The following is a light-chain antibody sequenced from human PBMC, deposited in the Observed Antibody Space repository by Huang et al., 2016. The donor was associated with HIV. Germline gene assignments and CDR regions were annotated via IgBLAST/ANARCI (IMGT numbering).Light chain of an antibody. CDR3: QQSYSRSPFT. V-gene: IGKV1-39*01. CDR2: EAS. CDR1: QSIGRL. J-gene: IGKJ2*01. Sequence: DIQMTQSPSSLSASVGDRVIITCRTSQSIGRLLNWYQQEAGKAPKLLIYEASTVQRGVPSRFSGRGSETDFTLTISSLRPEDFATYYCQQSYSRSPFTFGQGTKLEI.